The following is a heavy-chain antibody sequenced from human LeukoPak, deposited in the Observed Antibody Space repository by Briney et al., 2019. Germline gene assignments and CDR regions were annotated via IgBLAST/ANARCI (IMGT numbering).Heavy chain of an antibody. CDR3: ARISSSNWYNERGAFDV. Sequence: SETLSLTCTVSGGSISSYYWSWVRQPPGKGPEWIGFVYYTGSTNYSPSLKSRVTISVDTSKNQFSLKLRSVTAADTAVYYCARISSSNWYNERGAFDVWGQGTMVTVSS. CDR1: GGSISSYY. D-gene: IGHD6-13*01. J-gene: IGHJ3*01. V-gene: IGHV4-59*01. CDR2: VYYTGST.